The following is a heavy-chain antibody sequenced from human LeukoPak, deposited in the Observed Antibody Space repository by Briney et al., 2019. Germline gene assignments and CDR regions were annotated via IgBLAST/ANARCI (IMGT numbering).Heavy chain of an antibody. CDR1: GFTFSSYA. J-gene: IGHJ4*02. CDR2: ISYDGSNK. Sequence: GGSLRLSCAASGFTFSSYAMHWVRQAPGKGLEWVAVISYDGSNKYYADSVKGRFTISRDNSKNTLYLQMNSQRAEDTAVYYCARDISGSYYFDYWGQGTLVTVSS. CDR3: ARDISGSYYFDY. D-gene: IGHD1-26*01. V-gene: IGHV3-30*01.